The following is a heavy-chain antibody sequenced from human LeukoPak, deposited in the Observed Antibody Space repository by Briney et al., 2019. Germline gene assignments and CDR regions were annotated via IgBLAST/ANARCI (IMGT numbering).Heavy chain of an antibody. V-gene: IGHV4-39*01. J-gene: IGHJ4*02. D-gene: IGHD5-18*01. CDR1: GVHLSSGSYY. CDR3: ARQVGHTALDY. Sequence: SETLSLTCTGSGVHLSSGSYYWGWIRQPPGRGLEWIGSLYYSGNTYYNPSLNGRVTISVDTSKNQFSLRLSSVTAADRAVYYCARQVGHTALDYWGQGSQVTVSS. CDR2: LYYSGNT.